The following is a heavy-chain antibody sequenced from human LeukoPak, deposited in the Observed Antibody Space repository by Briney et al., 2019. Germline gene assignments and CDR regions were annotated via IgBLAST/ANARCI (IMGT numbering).Heavy chain of an antibody. D-gene: IGHD3-16*01. CDR3: TTGLDAYYEY. J-gene: IGHJ4*02. CDR2: IKSKTDDETT. Sequence: VRSLRLSCAASVFTSCDVWMACVREAPGEGVEWLGRIKSKTDDETTDSAAPVKGRFTIARDDSKNTVYLQMNSLRTEETGLYYCTTGLDAYYEYWGQGTLVTVSS. V-gene: IGHV3-15*05. CDR1: VFTSCDVW.